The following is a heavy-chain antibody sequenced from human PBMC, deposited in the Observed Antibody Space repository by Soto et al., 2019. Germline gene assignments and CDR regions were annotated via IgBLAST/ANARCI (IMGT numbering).Heavy chain of an antibody. V-gene: IGHV2-5*02. CDR1: GFSLSTSGVG. D-gene: IGHD3-10*01. CDR3: AHTLYGSESYYSGVDAFDI. J-gene: IGHJ3*02. Sequence: QITLKESGPTLVKHTQTLTLTCTFSGFSLSTSGVGVGWIRQPPGKALEWLALIYWDDDKRYSPSLKSRLTITKDTSKNQVVLTMTNMDPVDTATYYCAHTLYGSESYYSGVDAFDIWGQGTMVTVSS. CDR2: IYWDDDK.